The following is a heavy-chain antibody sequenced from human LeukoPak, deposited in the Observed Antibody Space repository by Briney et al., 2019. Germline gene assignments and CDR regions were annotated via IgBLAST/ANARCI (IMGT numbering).Heavy chain of an antibody. CDR2: MNPNSGNT. V-gene: IGHV1-8*03. J-gene: IGHJ6*03. D-gene: IGHD6-13*01. CDR3: ARAYSSSWYTPVYYYYMDV. CDR1: GYTFTSYD. Sequence: GASVKVSCKASGYTFTSYDINWVRQATGQGLEWMGWMNPNSGNTGYAQKFRGRVTITRNTSISTAYMELSSLRSEDTAVYYCARAYSSSWYTPVYYYYMDVWGKGTTVTVSS.